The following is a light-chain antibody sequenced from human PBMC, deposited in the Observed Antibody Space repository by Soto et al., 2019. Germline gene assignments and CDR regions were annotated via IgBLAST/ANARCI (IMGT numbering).Light chain of an antibody. CDR2: GAS. J-gene: IGKJ5*01. Sequence: EIVMTQSPATLSVSPGERATLSCRASQGVTSNLAWYQQKPGQAPRLLIYGASSRATGIPDRFSGSGSGTDFTLTISRLEPEDFAVYYCQQYGSSPRTFGQGTRLEIK. CDR3: QQYGSSPRT. V-gene: IGKV3-20*01. CDR1: QGVTSN.